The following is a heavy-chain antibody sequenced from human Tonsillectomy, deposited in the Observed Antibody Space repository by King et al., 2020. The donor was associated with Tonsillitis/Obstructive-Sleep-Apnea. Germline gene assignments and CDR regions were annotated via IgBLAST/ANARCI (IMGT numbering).Heavy chain of an antibody. CDR1: GGSINNYY. V-gene: IGHV4-59*01. Sequence: QLQESGPGLVKPSETLSLTCTVSGGSINNYYWNWIRQPPGKGLEWMGYIYYTGSTNYNPSLKSRVTISVDTSKNQFSLKLRSVTAADTAVYYCAGEALNVDWYFHLWGRGTLVTVSS. CDR2: IYYTGST. J-gene: IGHJ2*01. CDR3: AGEALNVDWYFHL.